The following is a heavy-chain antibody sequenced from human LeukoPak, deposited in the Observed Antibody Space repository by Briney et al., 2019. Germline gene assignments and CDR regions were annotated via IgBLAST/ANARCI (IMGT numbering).Heavy chain of an antibody. J-gene: IGHJ4*02. CDR3: ARGPWELLDY. Sequence: SETLSLTCSVSGGSITNNYWTWIRQPPGKGLEWVGYMYYNGSTNYNPSLKSRVTISVDTSKNQFSLKLSSVTAADTAVYYCARGPWELLDYWGQGTLVTVSS. CDR2: MYYNGST. CDR1: GGSITNNY. D-gene: IGHD1-26*01. V-gene: IGHV4-59*01.